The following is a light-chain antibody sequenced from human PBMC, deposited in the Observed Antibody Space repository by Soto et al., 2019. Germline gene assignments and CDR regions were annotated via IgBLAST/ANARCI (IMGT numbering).Light chain of an antibody. CDR1: QSVTNY. Sequence: EIFLTQSPDTLSLSPGERATLSCRASQSVTNYIAWYQQRPGQAPRLLIYDASNRATGVPARFSGGGSGTDFTLTISDLEPADFGLYYCQQRLNWPPGFGQGTKVEIK. V-gene: IGKV3-11*01. CDR2: DAS. CDR3: QQRLNWPPG. J-gene: IGKJ1*01.